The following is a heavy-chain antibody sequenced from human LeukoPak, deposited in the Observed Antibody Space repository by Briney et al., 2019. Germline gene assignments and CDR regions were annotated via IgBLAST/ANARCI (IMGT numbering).Heavy chain of an antibody. Sequence: PETLSLTCTVSGGSLSSYYWSWIRQPPGKGLEWIGYIYYSGSTNYNPSLKSRVTISVDTSKNQFSLKLSSVTAADTAVYYCARHYDSSGLLWFFDYWGQGTLVTVSS. CDR1: GGSLSSYY. J-gene: IGHJ4*02. D-gene: IGHD3-22*01. CDR3: ARHYDSSGLLWFFDY. V-gene: IGHV4-59*01. CDR2: IYYSGST.